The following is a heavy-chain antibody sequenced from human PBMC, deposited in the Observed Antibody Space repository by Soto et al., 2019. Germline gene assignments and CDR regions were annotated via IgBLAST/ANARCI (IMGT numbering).Heavy chain of an antibody. CDR1: GFTFSSYA. Sequence: QVQLVESGGGVVQPGRSLRLSCAASGFTFSSYAMHWVRQAPGKGLEWVAVISYDGSNKCYSDSVKGRFTISRDNSKNRLYLQMNSLRAEDTAVYYCARDSPKGTPHNWFDPWGQGTLVTVSS. CDR3: ARDSPKGTPHNWFDP. J-gene: IGHJ5*02. CDR2: ISYDGSNK. V-gene: IGHV3-30-3*01. D-gene: IGHD2-15*01.